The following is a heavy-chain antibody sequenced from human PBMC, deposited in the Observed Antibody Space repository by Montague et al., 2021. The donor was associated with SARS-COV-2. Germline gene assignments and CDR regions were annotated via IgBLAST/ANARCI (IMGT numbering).Heavy chain of an antibody. CDR3: ARGGYGGWAGYYFDY. CDR2: IHHSGST. CDR1: GGSISSSNW. Sequence: SETLSLTYAVSGGSISSSNWWSWVRQPPGKGLEWIGEIHHSGSTNYNPSLKSRVTMSVDRSKNHFSLRLSSVTAADTAMYYCARGGYGGWAGYYFDYWGQGTLVTVSS. J-gene: IGHJ4*02. V-gene: IGHV4-4*02. D-gene: IGHD4/OR15-4a*01.